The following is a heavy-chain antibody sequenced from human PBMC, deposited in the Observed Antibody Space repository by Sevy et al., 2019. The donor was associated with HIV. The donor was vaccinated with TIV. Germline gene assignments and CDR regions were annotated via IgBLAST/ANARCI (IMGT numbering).Heavy chain of an antibody. J-gene: IGHJ6*02. Sequence: LSLTCAASGFTFSSYGMHWVRQAPGKGLEWVAVISYDGSNKYYADSVKGRFTISRDNSKNTLYLQMNSLRAEDTAVYYCAEDHEAYYDFWSGYKEKPYYYYGMDVWGQGTTVTVSS. D-gene: IGHD3-3*01. CDR3: AEDHEAYYDFWSGYKEKPYYYYGMDV. V-gene: IGHV3-30*18. CDR2: ISYDGSNK. CDR1: GFTFSSYG.